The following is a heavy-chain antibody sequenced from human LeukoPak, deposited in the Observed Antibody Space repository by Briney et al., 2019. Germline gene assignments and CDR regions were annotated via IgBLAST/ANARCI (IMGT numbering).Heavy chain of an antibody. Sequence: GGSLRLSCAASGFTFSRFWMSWVRQAPGKGLEWVATIKEDGSEKYYVDSVKGRFTVSRDNGKISLYLQMNSLRAEDTAVYYCARGVGPVAGRLDYWGQGTLVTVSS. CDR1: GFTFSRFW. CDR2: IKEDGSEK. D-gene: IGHD6-19*01. CDR3: ARGVGPVAGRLDY. V-gene: IGHV3-7*01. J-gene: IGHJ4*02.